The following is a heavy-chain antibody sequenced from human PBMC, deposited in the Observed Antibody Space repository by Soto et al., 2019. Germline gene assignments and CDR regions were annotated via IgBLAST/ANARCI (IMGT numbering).Heavy chain of an antibody. CDR3: ALGGIVAVPAALSSYDDYTNYRFDS. V-gene: IGHV1-69*01. CDR2: IIPMFAAT. CDR1: GGSFSDFA. Sequence: QVQLAQSGAEVRKPGSSVKVSCRASGGSFSDFAFSWVRQAPGQGLEWMGGIIPMFAATKYAQRFQGRVTITADESTRTVYLALSSLTSDDSAVYYCALGGIVAVPAALSSYDDYTNYRFDSWGQGTLGSVSS. J-gene: IGHJ4*02. D-gene: IGHD2-15*01.